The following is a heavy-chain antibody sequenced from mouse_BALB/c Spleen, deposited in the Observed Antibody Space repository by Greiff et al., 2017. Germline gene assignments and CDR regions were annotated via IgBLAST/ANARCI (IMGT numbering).Heavy chain of an antibody. CDR2: INPSNGRT. V-gene: IGHV1S81*02. Sequence: QVQLQQSGAELVKPGASVKLSCKASGYTFTSYWMHWVKQRPGQGLEWIGEINPSNGRTNYNEKFKSKATLTVDKSSSTAYMQLSSLTSEDSAVYYCARSYDYDPRWGQGTLVTVSA. J-gene: IGHJ3*01. D-gene: IGHD2-4*01. CDR3: ARSYDYDPR. CDR1: GYTFTSYW.